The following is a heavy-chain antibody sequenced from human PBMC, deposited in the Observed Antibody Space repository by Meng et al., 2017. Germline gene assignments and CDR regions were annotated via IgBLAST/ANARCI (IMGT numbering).Heavy chain of an antibody. CDR3: ARQGGIAAAGTIWFDP. D-gene: IGHD6-13*01. V-gene: IGHV4-59*01. CDR2: TYYSGST. Sequence: GSLRLSCTVSGGSISSYYWSWIRQPPGKGLEWIGYTYYSGSTNYNPSLKSRVTISVDTSKNQLSLKLSSVTAADTAVYYCARQGGIAAAGTIWFDPWGQGTLVTVSS. J-gene: IGHJ5*02. CDR1: GGSISSYY.